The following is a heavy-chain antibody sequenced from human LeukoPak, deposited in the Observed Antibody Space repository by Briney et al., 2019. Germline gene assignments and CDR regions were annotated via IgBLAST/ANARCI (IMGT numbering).Heavy chain of an antibody. Sequence: GASVKVSCKASGYTFTSYDINWVRQATGQGLEWMGWMNPNSGNTGYAQKFQGRVTVTRNTSISTAYMELSSLRSEDTAVYYCARALWSGYYIYYYYGMDVWGQGTTVTVSS. CDR2: MNPNSGNT. D-gene: IGHD3-3*01. CDR1: GYTFTSYD. CDR3: ARALWSGYYIYYYYGMDV. J-gene: IGHJ6*02. V-gene: IGHV1-8*01.